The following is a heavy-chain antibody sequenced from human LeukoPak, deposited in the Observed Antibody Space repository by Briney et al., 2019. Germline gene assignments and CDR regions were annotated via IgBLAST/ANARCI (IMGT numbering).Heavy chain of an antibody. Sequence: PGGSLRLSCEVSGFTFSSYSMTWVRQVPGRGPEWIAYMTASSVTFYYADSVRGRFTISRDNARNSLFLQMNSLTVEDTTVYYCARARKSGIQLWPEDYWDQGTLVTVSS. CDR2: MTASSVTF. CDR3: ARARKSGIQLWPEDY. V-gene: IGHV3-48*04. J-gene: IGHJ4*02. D-gene: IGHD5-18*01. CDR1: GFTFSSYS.